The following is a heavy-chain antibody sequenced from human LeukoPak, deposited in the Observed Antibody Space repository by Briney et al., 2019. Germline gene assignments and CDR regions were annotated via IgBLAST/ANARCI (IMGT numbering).Heavy chain of an antibody. CDR1: GFTFSSYA. CDR2: ISYDGSNK. CDR3: ARERLPRAFDI. D-gene: IGHD2-21*02. V-gene: IGHV3-30-3*01. J-gene: IGHJ3*02. Sequence: GGSLRLSCAASGFTFSSYAMHWVRQAPGKGLEWVAVISYDGSNKYYADSVKGRFTISRDNSKNTLYLQMNSLRAEDTAVYYCARERLPRAFDIWGQGTMVTVSS.